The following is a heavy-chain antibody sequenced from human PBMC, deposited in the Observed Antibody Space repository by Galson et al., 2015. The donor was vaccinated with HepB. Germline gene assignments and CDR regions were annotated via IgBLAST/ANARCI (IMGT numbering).Heavy chain of an antibody. D-gene: IGHD6-13*01. V-gene: IGHV4-4*01. CDR2: IYHSGST. J-gene: IGHJ5*02. CDR3: ARGGQQLNGP. CDR1: GGSITTSHW. Sequence: ETLSLTCAVSGGSITTSHWWTWVRQPPGKGLEWIGEIYHSGSTNYNPSLMSRVIISVDESKNQFSLRLSSVTAADTAVYFCARGGQQLNGPWGQGTLVIVSS.